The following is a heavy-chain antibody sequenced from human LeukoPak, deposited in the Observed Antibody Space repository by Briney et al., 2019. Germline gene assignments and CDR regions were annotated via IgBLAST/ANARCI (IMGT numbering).Heavy chain of an antibody. CDR1: GFTFSSYA. V-gene: IGHV3-30*14. Sequence: GRSLRLSCAASGFTFSSYAMHWVRQAPGKGLEWVAVISYDGSNKYYADSVKGRFTISRDNSKNTLYLQMNGLRAEDTAVYYCARARYSSSWYASPKGEERTYYFDYWGQGTLVTVSS. J-gene: IGHJ4*02. D-gene: IGHD6-13*01. CDR2: ISYDGSNK. CDR3: ARARYSSSWYASPKGEERTYYFDY.